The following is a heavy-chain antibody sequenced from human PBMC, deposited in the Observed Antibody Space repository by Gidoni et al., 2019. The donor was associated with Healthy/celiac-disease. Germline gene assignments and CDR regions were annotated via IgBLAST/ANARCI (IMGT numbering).Heavy chain of an antibody. Sequence: QVQLVESGGGVVQPGRSLRLSCAASGFTFRSYSLHWVRQAPGKGLEWVAVISYDGSNKYYADSVKGRFTISRDNSKNTLYLQMNSLRAEDTAVYYCARRGVDYYDSSGSKAHDAFDIWGQGTMVTVSS. CDR1: GFTFRSYS. J-gene: IGHJ3*02. D-gene: IGHD3-22*01. CDR2: ISYDGSNK. V-gene: IGHV3-30-3*01. CDR3: ARRGVDYYDSSGSKAHDAFDI.